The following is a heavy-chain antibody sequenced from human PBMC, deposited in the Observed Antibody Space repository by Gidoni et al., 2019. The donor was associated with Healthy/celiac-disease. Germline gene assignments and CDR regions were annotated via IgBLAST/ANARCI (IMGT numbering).Heavy chain of an antibody. CDR3: ASIGYIAVAGSGEVY. Sequence: EVQLVESGGGLVQPGGSLRLSCAASGFTFSSYWMSWVRQAPGKGLEWVANIKQDGSEKYYVDSVKGRFTISRDNAKNSLYLQMNSLRAEDTAVYYCASIGYIAVAGSGEVYWGQGTLVTVSS. V-gene: IGHV3-7*01. J-gene: IGHJ4*02. D-gene: IGHD6-19*01. CDR1: GFTFSSYW. CDR2: IKQDGSEK.